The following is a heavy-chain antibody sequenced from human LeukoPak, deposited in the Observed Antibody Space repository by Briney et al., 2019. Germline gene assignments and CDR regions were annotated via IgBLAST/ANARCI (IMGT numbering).Heavy chain of an antibody. CDR1: GFSFSAYG. V-gene: IGHV3-23*01. J-gene: IGHJ4*02. CDR2: ISGSGGGT. CDR3: AKHSSSWHYFDY. Sequence: GGSLRLSCAASGFSFSAYGMSWVRQAPGKGLEWVSAISGSGGGTYFADSVKGRFTISRDNSKNTLFLQMDSLRADDTAVYYCAKHSSSWHYFDYWGQGTLVTVSS. D-gene: IGHD6-13*01.